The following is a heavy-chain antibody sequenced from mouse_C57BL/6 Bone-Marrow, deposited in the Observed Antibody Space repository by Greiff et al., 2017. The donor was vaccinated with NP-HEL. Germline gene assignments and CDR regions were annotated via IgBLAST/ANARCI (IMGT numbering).Heavy chain of an antibody. CDR2: IDPSDSYT. J-gene: IGHJ4*01. CDR1: GYTFTSYW. CDR3: ARDRDYGNYLHAMDY. D-gene: IGHD2-1*01. Sequence: QVQLQQPGAELVMPGASVKLSCKASGYTFTSYWMHWVKQRPGQGLEWIGEIDPSDSYTNYNQKFKGKSTLTVDKSSSTAYMQLSSLTSEDSAVYYCARDRDYGNYLHAMDYWGQGTSVTVSS. V-gene: IGHV1-69*01.